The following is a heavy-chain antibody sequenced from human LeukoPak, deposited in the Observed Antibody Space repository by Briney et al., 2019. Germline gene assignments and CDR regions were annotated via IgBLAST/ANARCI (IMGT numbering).Heavy chain of an antibody. D-gene: IGHD6-19*01. CDR3: ARDFGTTGWHTFDY. CDR2: TYYRYKWYN. Sequence: SQTLSLTRVVSGDRVSSKNDAWNWLSQSPSRGLEWLGRTYYRYKWYNDYAESMEGRMTISQDTSKNQYSLHLNSVTPDDTAVYYCARDFGTTGWHTFDYWGQGTLVTVSS. CDR1: GDRVSSKNDA. V-gene: IGHV6-1*01. J-gene: IGHJ4*02.